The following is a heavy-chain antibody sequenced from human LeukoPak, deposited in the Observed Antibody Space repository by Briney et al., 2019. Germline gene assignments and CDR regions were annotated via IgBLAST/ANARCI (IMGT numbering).Heavy chain of an antibody. CDR3: AKDRDFWSGYPNI. CDR1: GFTFSSYG. V-gene: IGHV3-30*02. Sequence: GGSLRLSCAASGFTFSSYGMHWVRQAPGKGLEWVAFIRYDGSNKYYADSVKGRFTISRGNSKNTLYLQMNSLRAEDTAVYYCAKDRDFWSGYPNIWGQGTLVTVSS. J-gene: IGHJ4*02. D-gene: IGHD3-3*01. CDR2: IRYDGSNK.